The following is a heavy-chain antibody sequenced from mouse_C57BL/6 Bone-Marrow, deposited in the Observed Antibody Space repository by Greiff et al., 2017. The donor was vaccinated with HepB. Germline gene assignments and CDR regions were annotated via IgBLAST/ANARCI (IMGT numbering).Heavy chain of an antibody. Sequence: VQLVESGAELVKPGASVKISCKASGYAFSSYWMNWVKQRPGKGLEWIGQIYPGDGDTNYNGKFKGKATLTADKSSSTAYMQLSSLTSEDSAVYFCARYKLRLDYFDYWGQGTTLTVSS. CDR1: GYAFSSYW. V-gene: IGHV1-80*01. CDR2: IYPGDGDT. D-gene: IGHD2-12*01. J-gene: IGHJ2*01. CDR3: ARYKLRLDYFDY.